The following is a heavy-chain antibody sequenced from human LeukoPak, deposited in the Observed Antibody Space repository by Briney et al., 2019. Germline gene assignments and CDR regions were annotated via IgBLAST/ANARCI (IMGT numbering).Heavy chain of an antibody. D-gene: IGHD3-10*01. Sequence: RASETLSLTCTVSGGSISSYYWSWIRQPPGKGLEWIGYIYYSGSTNYNPSLKSRVTISVDTSKNQFSLKLSSVTAADTAVYYCARQPAREYYFDYWGQGTLVTVSS. CDR2: IYYSGST. V-gene: IGHV4-59*08. CDR3: ARQPAREYYFDY. CDR1: GGSISSYY. J-gene: IGHJ4*02.